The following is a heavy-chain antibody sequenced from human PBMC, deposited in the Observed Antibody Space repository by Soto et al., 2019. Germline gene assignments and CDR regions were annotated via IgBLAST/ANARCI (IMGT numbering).Heavy chain of an antibody. D-gene: IGHD6-13*01. V-gene: IGHV1-18*01. CDR1: GYTFTSYG. J-gene: IGHJ3*02. CDR2: ISAYNGNT. CDR3: ARGSSSWYVDAFDI. Sequence: GASVKVSCKASGYTFTSYGISWVRQAPGQGLEWMGWISAYNGNTNYAQKLQGRVTMTTDASTSTAYMELRSLRSDDTAVYYCARGSSSWYVDAFDIWGQGTMVTVSS.